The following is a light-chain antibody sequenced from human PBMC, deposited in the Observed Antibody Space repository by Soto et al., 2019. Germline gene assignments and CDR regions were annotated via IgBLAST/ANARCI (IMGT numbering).Light chain of an antibody. CDR3: QYYDSYSWT. J-gene: IGKJ1*01. Sequence: DIQMTQSPSTLSASVGDRVTITCRASQSISDWLAWYQQKPGKAPKFLIYKASNLGSGVPSRFSGSGSGTEFTRTISSVQPDDFATYYCQYYDSYSWTFGQGTKVEIK. CDR1: QSISDW. CDR2: KAS. V-gene: IGKV1-5*03.